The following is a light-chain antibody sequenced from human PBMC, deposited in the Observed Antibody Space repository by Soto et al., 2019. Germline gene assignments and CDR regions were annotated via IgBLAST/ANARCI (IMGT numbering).Light chain of an antibody. Sequence: EIVMTQSPATLSVSPGARATLSCRASQSVRSYLAWYQQKPGQTPSLLIYGASTRATGVPAGFSGSGSGTDFTLTISSLQSEDFAVYYCQQYNSWPALTFGQGTKVEVK. J-gene: IGKJ1*01. CDR3: QQYNSWPALT. CDR1: QSVRSY. V-gene: IGKV3-15*01. CDR2: GAS.